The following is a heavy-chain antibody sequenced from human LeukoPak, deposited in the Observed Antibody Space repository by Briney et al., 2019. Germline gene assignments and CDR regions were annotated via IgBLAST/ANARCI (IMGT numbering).Heavy chain of an antibody. CDR1: GGSFSGYY. J-gene: IGHJ2*01. V-gene: IGHV4-34*01. CDR2: INHSGST. CDR3: ARVLTRFYGPRYFDL. Sequence: SETLSLTCAVYGGSFSGYYWSWIRQPPGKGLGWIGEINHSGSTNYNPSLKSRVTISVDTSKNQFSLKLSSVTAADTAVYYCARVLTRFYGPRYFDLWGRGTLVTVSS. D-gene: IGHD4-17*01.